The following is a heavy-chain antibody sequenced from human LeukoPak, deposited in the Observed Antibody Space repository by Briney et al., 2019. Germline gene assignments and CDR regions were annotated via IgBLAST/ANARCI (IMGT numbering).Heavy chain of an antibody. CDR3: ARHGPNDYGGNWDWYFDL. V-gene: IGHV3-48*03. Sequence: GGSLRLSCAASGFTFSSYEMNWVRQAPGKGLEWVSYISSSGSTIYYADSVKGRFTISRDNAKNSLYLQMNSLRAEDTAVYYCARHGPNDYGGNWDWYFDLWGRGTLVTVSS. CDR2: ISSSGSTI. D-gene: IGHD4-23*01. J-gene: IGHJ2*01. CDR1: GFTFSSYE.